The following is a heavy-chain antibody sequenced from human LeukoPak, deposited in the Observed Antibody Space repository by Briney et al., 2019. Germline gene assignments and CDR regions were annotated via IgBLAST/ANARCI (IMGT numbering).Heavy chain of an antibody. CDR1: GGTFSSYT. CDR3: ARDSGSSWGLSGMDV. V-gene: IGHV1-69*06. D-gene: IGHD6-13*01. Sequence: SVKVSCKASGGTFSSYTISWVGQAPGQGREWMGGIIPIFGTANYAQKFQGRVTITADKSTSTAFMELSSLRSEDTAVYYCARDSGSSWGLSGMDVWGKGTTVTVSS. CDR2: IIPIFGTA. J-gene: IGHJ6*04.